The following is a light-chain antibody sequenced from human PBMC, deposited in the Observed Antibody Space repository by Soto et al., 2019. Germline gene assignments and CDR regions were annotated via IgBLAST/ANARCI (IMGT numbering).Light chain of an antibody. V-gene: IGKV1-39*01. CDR1: QSISSY. CDR2: AAS. CDR3: QQSYSTPPIT. Sequence: IQMTQSPSSLSASVGDRVTITCRASQSISSYLNWYQQKPGKAPKLLIYAASSLQSGVPSRFRGSGSGTDFTLTISSLQPEDFATYYCQQSYSTPPITFGQGTRLEIK. J-gene: IGKJ5*01.